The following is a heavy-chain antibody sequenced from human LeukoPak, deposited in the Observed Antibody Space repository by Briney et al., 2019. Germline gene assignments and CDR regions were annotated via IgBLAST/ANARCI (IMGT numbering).Heavy chain of an antibody. CDR2: ISGLSSYT. V-gene: IGHV3-21*01. CDR1: GFTFSDYD. CDR3: GRAFPPLRTSSAGDL. D-gene: IGHD3-16*01. Sequence: PGGSLRLSCSASGFTFSDYDMNWVRQAPGKGLEWVSSISGLSSYTYYGESVKGRFSISRHNDKNSLYLQMNSLGAEDTATYYCGRAFPPLRTSSAGDLWGQGILVTVSS. J-gene: IGHJ4*02.